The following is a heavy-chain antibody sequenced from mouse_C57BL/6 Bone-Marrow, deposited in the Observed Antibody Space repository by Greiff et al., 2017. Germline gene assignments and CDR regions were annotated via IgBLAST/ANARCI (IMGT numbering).Heavy chain of an antibody. CDR1: GFTFSDYG. V-gene: IGHV5-17*01. CDR3: ARRGTTVVATCPYAMDY. D-gene: IGHD1-1*01. Sequence: EVHLVESGGGLVKPGGSLKLSCAASGFTFSDYGMHWVRQAPEKGLEWVAYISSGSSTIYYADTVKGRFTISRDNAKNTLFLQMTSLRSEDTAMYYCARRGTTVVATCPYAMDYWGQGTSVTVSS. CDR2: ISSGSSTI. J-gene: IGHJ4*01.